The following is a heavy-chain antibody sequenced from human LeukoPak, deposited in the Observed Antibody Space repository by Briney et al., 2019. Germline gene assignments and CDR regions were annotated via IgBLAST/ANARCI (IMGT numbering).Heavy chain of an antibody. V-gene: IGHV4-31*03. CDR1: GGSISSGGYY. D-gene: IGHD2-15*01. CDR2: SYYSGST. Sequence: SQTLSLTCTVSGGSISSGGYYWSWIRQHPGKGLEWIGYSYYSGSTYYNPSLKSRVTISVGTSKNQFSLKLSSVTAADTAVYYCARLLGYCSGGSCYPLGHFDYWGQGTLVTVSS. J-gene: IGHJ4*02. CDR3: ARLLGYCSGGSCYPLGHFDY.